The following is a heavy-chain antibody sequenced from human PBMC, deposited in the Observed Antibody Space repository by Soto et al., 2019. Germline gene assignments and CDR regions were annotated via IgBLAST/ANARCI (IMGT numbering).Heavy chain of an antibody. CDR3: AKDQDYYDSSGSVDY. D-gene: IGHD3-22*01. CDR2: ISGSGGST. CDR1: GFTFSSYA. V-gene: IGHV3-23*01. J-gene: IGHJ4*02. Sequence: GGSLRLSCAASGFTFSSYAMSWVRQAPGKGLEWVSAISGSGGSTYYADSVKGRFTISRDNSKNTLYLQMNSLRAEDTAVYYCAKDQDYYDSSGSVDYWGQGTLVTVSS.